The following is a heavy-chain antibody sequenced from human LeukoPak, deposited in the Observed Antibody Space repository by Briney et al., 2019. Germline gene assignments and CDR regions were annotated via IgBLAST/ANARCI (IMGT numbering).Heavy chain of an antibody. D-gene: IGHD1-14*01. Sequence: GGSLRLSCAVSGFTFSTYWMHWVRQAPGKGLVWVLRLSSDGSSTSYADSVKGRFTISRDNAKNTLYLEMNSLRAEDTAVYYCSRVGSGTTRDYWGQGTLVTVSS. CDR3: SRVGSGTTRDY. V-gene: IGHV3-74*01. J-gene: IGHJ4*02. CDR2: LSSDGSST. CDR1: GFTFSTYW.